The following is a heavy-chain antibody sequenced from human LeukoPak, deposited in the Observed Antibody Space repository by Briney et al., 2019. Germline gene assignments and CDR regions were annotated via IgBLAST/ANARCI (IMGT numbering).Heavy chain of an antibody. Sequence: PGGSLRLSCAASGFTFSSYSMNWVRQARGKWLEWVSSISSSSSYIYYADSVKGRFTISRDNAKNSLYLQMNSLRAEDTAVYYCARPNSPDIVVVPAADNWFDPWGQGTLVTVSS. J-gene: IGHJ5*02. CDR2: ISSSSSYI. V-gene: IGHV3-21*01. D-gene: IGHD2-2*01. CDR3: ARPNSPDIVVVPAADNWFDP. CDR1: GFTFSSYS.